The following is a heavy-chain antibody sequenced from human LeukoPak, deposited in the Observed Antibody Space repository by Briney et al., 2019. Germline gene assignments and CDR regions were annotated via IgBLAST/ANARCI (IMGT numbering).Heavy chain of an antibody. CDR3: ARDPDGYKFFDY. Sequence: PSETLSLTCTVSGDSIGTYFWHWIRQPPGKGLEWVGYIYDRGTTAYNPSLKRRVTMSVDTSTNQFSLKLTSVTPADTAVYYCARDPDGYKFFDYWGRGRPVTVSS. J-gene: IGHJ4*02. V-gene: IGHV4-59*01. CDR1: GDSIGTYF. D-gene: IGHD5-24*01. CDR2: IYDRGTT.